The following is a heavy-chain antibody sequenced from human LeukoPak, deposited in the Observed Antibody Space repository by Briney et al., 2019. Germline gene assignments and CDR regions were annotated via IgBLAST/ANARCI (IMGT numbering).Heavy chain of an antibody. J-gene: IGHJ5*02. D-gene: IGHD6-13*01. V-gene: IGHV4-39*07. Sequence: PSETLSLTCTVSGGSITNTNYYWAWIRQPPGGTLEWIGSLYYTGDTYYNPSLSSRVAMSIDTSNNQFSLKLSSLTAADTAVYYCARDRGHYSSSWYTWFDPWGQGILVTVSS. CDR3: ARDRGHYSSSWYTWFDP. CDR2: LYYTGDT. CDR1: GGSITNTNYY.